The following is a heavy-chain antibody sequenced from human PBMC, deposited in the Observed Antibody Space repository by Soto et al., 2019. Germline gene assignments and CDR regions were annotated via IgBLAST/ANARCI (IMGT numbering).Heavy chain of an antibody. D-gene: IGHD2-2*01. J-gene: IGHJ4*02. CDR3: ARDGGYCISTSCYSDYFDY. CDR2: ISAYNVNT. Sequence: QVQLVQSGAEVKKPGASVKVSCKASGYTFTSYGIIWVRQAPGQGLEWMGWISAYNVNTNYAQKLQGRDTMTTDTSTSTAYMELRSLRSDDTAVYYCARDGGYCISTSCYSDYFDYWGQGTLVTVSS. CDR1: GYTFTSYG. V-gene: IGHV1-18*01.